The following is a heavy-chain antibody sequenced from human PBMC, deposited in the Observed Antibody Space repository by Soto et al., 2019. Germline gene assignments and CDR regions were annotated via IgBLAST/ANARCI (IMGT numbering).Heavy chain of an antibody. Sequence: PGGSLRLSCAASGFTFSSYGMHWVRQAPGKGLEWVAVISYDGSNKYYADSVKGRFTISRDNSKNTLYLQMNSLRAEDTAVYYCAKDWTEPYGDYAIDAIDISGQGTMVTVS. CDR1: GFTFSSYG. V-gene: IGHV3-30*18. D-gene: IGHD4-17*01. CDR2: ISYDGSNK. CDR3: AKDWTEPYGDYAIDAIDI. J-gene: IGHJ3*02.